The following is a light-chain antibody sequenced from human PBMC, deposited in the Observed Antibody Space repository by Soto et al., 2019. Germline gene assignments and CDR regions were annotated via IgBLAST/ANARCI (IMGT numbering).Light chain of an antibody. CDR1: QSVSSGY. V-gene: IGKV3-20*01. Sequence: VLTQSPGTLSLSPGERATLSCRAGQSVSSGYLAWYQHKPGQAPRLLIYATYARATGIPDRFSGSGSGTDFTLTISRLQPEDFAVYYCQQYGPSPLYTFGQGTKLEIK. J-gene: IGKJ2*01. CDR3: QQYGPSPLYT. CDR2: ATY.